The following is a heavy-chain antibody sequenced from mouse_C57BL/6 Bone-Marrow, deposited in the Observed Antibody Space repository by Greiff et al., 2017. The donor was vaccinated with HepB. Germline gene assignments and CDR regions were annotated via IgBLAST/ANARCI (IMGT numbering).Heavy chain of an antibody. D-gene: IGHD2-2*01. CDR3: ARAYGYFYWYFDV. V-gene: IGHV1-52*01. J-gene: IGHJ1*03. Sequence: QVQLQQSGAELVRPGSSVKLSCKASGYTFNSYWMHWVKQRPIQGLEWIGNIDPSDSETHYNPKFKDKATVTVDNSSSTTYMQLSSLTSEDSAVYYCARAYGYFYWYFDVWGTGTTVTVSS. CDR1: GYTFNSYW. CDR2: IDPSDSET.